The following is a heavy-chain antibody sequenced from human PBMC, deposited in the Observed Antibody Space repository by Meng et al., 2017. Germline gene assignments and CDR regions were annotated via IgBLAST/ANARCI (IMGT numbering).Heavy chain of an antibody. D-gene: IGHD3-3*01. CDR1: GFTFSSYA. J-gene: IGHJ6*02. CDR3: AKDDPPYFTIFGMVATYYYYYYGMDV. CDR2: ISGSGGST. V-gene: IGHV3-23*01. Sequence: GGSLRLSCAASGFTFSSYAMSWVRQAPGKGLEWVSAISGSGGSTYYADSVKGRLTISRDNSKNTLYLQMNSLRAEDTAVYYCAKDDPPYFTIFGMVATYYYYYYGMDVWGQGTTVTVSS.